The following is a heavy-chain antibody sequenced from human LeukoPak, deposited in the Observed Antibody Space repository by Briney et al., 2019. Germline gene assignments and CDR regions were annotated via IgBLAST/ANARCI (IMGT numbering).Heavy chain of an antibody. D-gene: IGHD6-19*01. V-gene: IGHV3-23*01. CDR3: AKGEASGWYYFDY. CDR2: ISGSGGST. J-gene: IGHJ4*02. CDR1: GFTFSSYA. Sequence: GGSLRLXCAASGFTFSSYAMSWVRQAPGKGLESVSAISGSGGSTYYADSVKGRFTISRDNSKNTLYLQINSLRAEDTAVYYCAKGEASGWYYFDYWGQGTLVTVSS.